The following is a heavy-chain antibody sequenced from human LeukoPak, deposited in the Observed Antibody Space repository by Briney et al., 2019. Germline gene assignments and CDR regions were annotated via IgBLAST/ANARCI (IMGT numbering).Heavy chain of an antibody. CDR3: AKPPDLQLSFPQFDS. D-gene: IGHD3-16*02. Sequence: SETLSLTCTVSNGAMSTYYWNWIRQSPEKGLEWIGYIHYSGRTNYNPSLKGPLYMSIGTSKNQFFLKLCSLTTADTAVYCCAKPPDLQLSFPQFDSWGQGTLVTVSS. CDR2: IHYSGRT. V-gene: IGHV4-59*01. J-gene: IGHJ4*02. CDR1: NGAMSTYY.